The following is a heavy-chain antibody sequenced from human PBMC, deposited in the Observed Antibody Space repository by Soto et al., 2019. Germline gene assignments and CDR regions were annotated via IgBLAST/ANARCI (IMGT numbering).Heavy chain of an antibody. D-gene: IGHD3-10*01. Sequence: ESLTISCKGSGYNFTNYWIALVRQMPGKGLEWMGIIYPGDSATGNSPSFQGQVTISADKSISTAYLQWNSLKASDTAMYFCARRGGGDNYFPFDYWGQGTTVTVSS. J-gene: IGHJ4*02. CDR3: ARRGGGDNYFPFDY. CDR1: GYNFTNYW. CDR2: IYPGDSAT. V-gene: IGHV5-51*01.